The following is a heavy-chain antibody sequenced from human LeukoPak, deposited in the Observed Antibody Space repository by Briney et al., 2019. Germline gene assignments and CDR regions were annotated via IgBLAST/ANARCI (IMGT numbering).Heavy chain of an antibody. V-gene: IGHV4-34*01. Sequence: SETLSLTCAVYGGSFSGYYWTWIRQPPGKGLEWIGEINHSGSTNYNPSLKSRVTISVDTSKNQFSLKLTSVTAADTAVYSCVRHVARAFDIWGQGTKVTVSS. CDR1: GGSFSGYY. J-gene: IGHJ3*02. CDR2: INHSGST. CDR3: VRHVARAFDI.